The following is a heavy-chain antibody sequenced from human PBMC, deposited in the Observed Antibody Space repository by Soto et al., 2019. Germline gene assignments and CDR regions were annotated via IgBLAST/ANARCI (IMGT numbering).Heavy chain of an antibody. CDR1: GYTFTGYY. CDR3: ARAHCGGDCYSGVDY. Sequence: ASVKVSCKASGYTFTGYYMHWVRQAPGQRLEWMGWINPNSGGTNYAQKFQGWVTMTRDKSISTAYMELSRLRSDDTAVYYCARAHCGGDCYSGVDYWGQGTLVTVSS. D-gene: IGHD2-21*02. J-gene: IGHJ4*02. V-gene: IGHV1-2*04. CDR2: INPNSGGT.